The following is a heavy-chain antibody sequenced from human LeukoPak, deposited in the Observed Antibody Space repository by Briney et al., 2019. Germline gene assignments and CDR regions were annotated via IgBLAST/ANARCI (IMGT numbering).Heavy chain of an antibody. CDR2: ISTTATSYAT. J-gene: IGHJ4*02. Sequence: GGSLRLSCAASGFTFSGSAMHWVRQASGKGLEWVGRISTTATSYATAYAASVKGRFTISRDDSKNTAYLQMSSLKTEDTAVYYCSRHEYSSTWYEVYWGQGTLVTVSS. D-gene: IGHD6-13*01. CDR3: SRHEYSSTWYEVY. V-gene: IGHV3-73*01. CDR1: GFTFSGSA.